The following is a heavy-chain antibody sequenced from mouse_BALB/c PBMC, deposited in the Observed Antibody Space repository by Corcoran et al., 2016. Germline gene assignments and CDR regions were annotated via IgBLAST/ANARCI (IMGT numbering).Heavy chain of an antibody. V-gene: IGHV9-3-1*01. Sequence: QIQLVQSGPELKKPGETVKISCKASGYTFTNYGMNWVKQAPGTGLKWMGWRNTYTGEPTYADDFKGRFAFSLETSASTAYLQINNLKNEDTATYCCARSTYGSSYGRLYYFDYWGQGTTLTVSS. CDR3: ARSTYGSSYGRLYYFDY. CDR2: RNTYTGEP. J-gene: IGHJ2*01. CDR1: GYTFTNYG. D-gene: IGHD1-1*01.